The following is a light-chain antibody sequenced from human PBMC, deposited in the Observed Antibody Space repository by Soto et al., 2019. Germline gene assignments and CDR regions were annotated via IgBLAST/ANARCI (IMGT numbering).Light chain of an antibody. CDR1: QNISSSY. CDR3: QQYGSSPRT. J-gene: IGKJ1*01. Sequence: EIVLTQSPGTLSLSPGERATLSCRASQNISSSYLAWYQQKPGQAPRLLISGASSRATCIPDRFSGSGSGTAFTLTISGLEPEDFSVYCCQQYGSSPRTFGQGTKVEIK. CDR2: GAS. V-gene: IGKV3-20*01.